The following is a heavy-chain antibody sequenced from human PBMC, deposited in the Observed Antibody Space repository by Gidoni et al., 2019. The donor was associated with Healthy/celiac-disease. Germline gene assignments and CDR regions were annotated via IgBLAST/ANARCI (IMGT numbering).Heavy chain of an antibody. D-gene: IGHD3-9*01. CDR3: ARVPRYFDWLPHY. CDR1: GFTFSSYW. V-gene: IGHV3-7*01. J-gene: IGHJ4*02. Sequence: EVQLVESGGGLVQPGGSLRLSCAASGFTFSSYWMSWVRQAPGKGLEWVANIKQDGSEKYYVDSVKGRFTISRDNAKNSLYLQMNSLRAEDTAVYYCARVPRYFDWLPHYWGQGTLVTVSS. CDR2: IKQDGSEK.